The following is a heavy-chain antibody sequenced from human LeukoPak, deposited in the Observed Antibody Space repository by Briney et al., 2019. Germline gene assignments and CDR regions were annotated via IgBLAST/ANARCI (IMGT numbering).Heavy chain of an antibody. CDR3: ATLTTSNYYGMDV. CDR1: GGSFSGYY. CDR2: INHSGST. D-gene: IGHD2/OR15-2a*01. Sequence: SSETLSLTCAVYGGSFSGYYWSWIRQPPGKGLEWIGEINHSGSTNYNPSLKSRVTISVDTSKNQFSLKLSSVTAADTAVYYCATLTTSNYYGMDVWGQGTTVTVSS. J-gene: IGHJ6*02. V-gene: IGHV4-34*01.